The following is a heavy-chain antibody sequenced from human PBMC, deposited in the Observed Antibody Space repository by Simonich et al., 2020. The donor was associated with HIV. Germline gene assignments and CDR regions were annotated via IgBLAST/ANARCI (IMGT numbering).Heavy chain of an antibody. CDR2: INHSGNT. Sequence: QVQLQQWGAGLLKPSEPLSLTCAVYGGSFSSYYWSWIRQPPGKGLEWIGEINHSGNTNYQSSLNSRATISVDKSKNQFSLKLSSVTAADTAIYYCARRDRELILYFDYWGQGNLVTVSS. D-gene: IGHD3-3*01. J-gene: IGHJ4*02. CDR3: ARRDRELILYFDY. CDR1: GGSFSSYY. V-gene: IGHV4-34*01.